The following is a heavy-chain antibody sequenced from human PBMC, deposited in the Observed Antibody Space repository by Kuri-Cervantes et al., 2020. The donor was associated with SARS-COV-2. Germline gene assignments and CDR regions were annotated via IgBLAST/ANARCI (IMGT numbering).Heavy chain of an antibody. V-gene: IGHV1-69*13. CDR3: ARGPREAARPYFQH. CDR2: IIPIFGTA. J-gene: IGHJ1*01. D-gene: IGHD6-6*01. Sequence: SVKVSCKVSGYTLTELSMHWVRQAPGKGLEWMGRIIPIFGTANYAQKFQGRVTITADESTSTAYMELSSLRSEDTAVYYCARGPREAARPYFQHWGQGTLVTVSS. CDR1: GYTLTELS.